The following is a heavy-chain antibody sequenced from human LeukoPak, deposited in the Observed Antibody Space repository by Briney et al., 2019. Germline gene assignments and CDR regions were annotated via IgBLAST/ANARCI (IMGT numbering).Heavy chain of an antibody. Sequence: GGSLRLSCAASGFTFSSYAMYRVRQSPGKGLEWVAVISYDGSNKYYADSVKGRFTISRDNAKNSLYLQMNSLRVDDTAVYYCARDRGYSTFDYWGQGTLVTVSS. CDR3: ARDRGYSTFDY. D-gene: IGHD4-23*01. CDR1: GFTFSSYA. J-gene: IGHJ4*02. V-gene: IGHV3-30*04. CDR2: ISYDGSNK.